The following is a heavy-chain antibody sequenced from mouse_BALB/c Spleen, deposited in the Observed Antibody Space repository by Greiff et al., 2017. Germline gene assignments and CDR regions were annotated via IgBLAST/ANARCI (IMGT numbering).Heavy chain of an antibody. Sequence: QVQLQQSGAELVKPGTSVKLSCKASGYNFTSYWINWVKLRPGQGLEWIGDIYPGSGSTNYNEKFKSKATLTVDTSSSTAYMQLSSLASEDSALYYCARIFYGFYAMDYWGQGTSVTVSS. CDR3: ARIFYGFYAMDY. D-gene: IGHD2-2*01. J-gene: IGHJ4*01. V-gene: IGHV1-55*01. CDR1: GYNFTSYW. CDR2: IYPGSGST.